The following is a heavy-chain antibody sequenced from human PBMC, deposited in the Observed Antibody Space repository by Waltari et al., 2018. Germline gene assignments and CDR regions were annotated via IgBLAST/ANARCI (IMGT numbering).Heavy chain of an antibody. CDR2: INPNSGDT. CDR1: GYTFTGYY. Sequence: QVHLVQSGAEVKKPGASVKVSCKASGYTFTGYYIQWVRRAPGQGLEWMGRINPNSGDTNYAQKFQGRVTLTRDTSINTAYMELSSLKSDDTAVYYCATGLEDSDSASRPFDVWGQGTMVTVSS. CDR3: ATGLEDSDSASRPFDV. V-gene: IGHV1-2*06. D-gene: IGHD1-1*01. J-gene: IGHJ3*01.